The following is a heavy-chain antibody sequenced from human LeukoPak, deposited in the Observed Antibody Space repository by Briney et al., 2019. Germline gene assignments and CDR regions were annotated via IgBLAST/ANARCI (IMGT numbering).Heavy chain of an antibody. CDR3: ARDPTAVSNQPQYYFDF. CDR2: ISYSGGDNK. Sequence: GGSLRLSCAASGFTFSSYAMHWVRQAPGKGLEWVAVISYSGGDNKYYADSVNGRFTISRDNSKNALFLQMNSLRPEDTAVYYCARDPTAVSNQPQYYFDFWGQGTLVTVSS. J-gene: IGHJ4*02. V-gene: IGHV3-30*04. D-gene: IGHD4-17*01. CDR1: GFTFSSYA.